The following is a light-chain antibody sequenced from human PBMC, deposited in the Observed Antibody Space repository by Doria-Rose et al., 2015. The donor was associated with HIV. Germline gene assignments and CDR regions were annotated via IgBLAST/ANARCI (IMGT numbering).Light chain of an antibody. J-gene: IGKJ1*01. CDR2: DGS. Sequence: EIVMTQSPGTLSLSPGERATLSRRASQSFSSTYLAWYQQKPGQAPSLLIYDGSTRATGIPDRFSASVSGTDFTLTINRLEPEDFALYYCHQYGTSWTFGQGTKVEI. CDR3: HQYGTSWT. V-gene: IGKV3-20*01. CDR1: QSFSSTY.